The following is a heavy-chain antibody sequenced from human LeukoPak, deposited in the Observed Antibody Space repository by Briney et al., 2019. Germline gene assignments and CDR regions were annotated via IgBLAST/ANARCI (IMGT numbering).Heavy chain of an antibody. CDR2: LSSSGTT. Sequence: SETLSLTCTVSGGSISTYYWSWIRQPAGKGLEWIGRLSSSGTTNCNTSLKSRVTMSVDTSTNRLSLNLTSVTAADTAVYYCAREVSGSDYYRAYDYWGQGTLVTVSS. V-gene: IGHV4-4*07. J-gene: IGHJ4*02. D-gene: IGHD3-3*01. CDR1: GGSISTYY. CDR3: AREVSGSDYYRAYDY.